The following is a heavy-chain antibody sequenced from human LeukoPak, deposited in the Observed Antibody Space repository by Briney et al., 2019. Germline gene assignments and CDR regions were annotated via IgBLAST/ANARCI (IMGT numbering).Heavy chain of an antibody. J-gene: IGHJ4*02. CDR2: ISYLSSHV. D-gene: IGHD3-16*01. V-gene: IGHV3-21*01. Sequence: GGSLRLSCSASGFTFSDYDMNWVRQAPGKGLEWVSSISYLSSHVYYGDSVKGRSSISRDNAKNSLYLQMNSLGAEDTAIYYCGRAFPPLRTSSAGDLWGQGILVTVSS. CDR3: GRAFPPLRTSSAGDL. CDR1: GFTFSDYD.